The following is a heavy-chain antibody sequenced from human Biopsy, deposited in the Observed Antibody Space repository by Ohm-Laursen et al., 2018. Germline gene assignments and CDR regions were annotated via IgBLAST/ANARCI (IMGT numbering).Heavy chain of an antibody. CDR2: INQSGST. D-gene: IGHD5-12*01. CDR1: GESSSGYF. J-gene: IGHJ6*02. Sequence: GTLSLTCAVNGESSSGYFWNWIRQPPGKGLEWIGEINQSGSTKYNPSLKRRATLSADSSNSQFSLRLTSVTAADTAIYYCARGSGYFKLDVWGQGTTVTVA. V-gene: IGHV4-34*01. CDR3: ARGSGYFKLDV.